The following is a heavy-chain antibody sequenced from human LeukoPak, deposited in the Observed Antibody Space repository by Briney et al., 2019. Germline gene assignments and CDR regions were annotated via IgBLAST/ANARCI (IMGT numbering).Heavy chain of an antibody. Sequence: QTSETLSLTCTVSGSSISSYYWSWIRQPPGKGLEWIGYIYYSGSTNYNPSLKSRVTISVDTSKNQFSLKLSSVTAADTAVYYCARRRGQSLDPWGQGTLVTVSS. CDR2: IYYSGST. J-gene: IGHJ5*02. CDR3: ARRRGQSLDP. CDR1: GSSISSYY. V-gene: IGHV4-59*08.